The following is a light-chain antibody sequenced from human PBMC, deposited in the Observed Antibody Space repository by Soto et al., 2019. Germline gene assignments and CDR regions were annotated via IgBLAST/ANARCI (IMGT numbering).Light chain of an antibody. CDR3: QQYSSHST. Sequence: DIQMTQSPSTLSASVGDRVTITCRASQSTSSYLAWYQQKPGKAPKLLIYQASSLENGVPSRLSGSGSGTEFSLTISSPQPDDFPTYYCQQYSSHSTFGQGTKVDIK. V-gene: IGKV1-5*03. CDR2: QAS. J-gene: IGKJ1*01. CDR1: QSTSSY.